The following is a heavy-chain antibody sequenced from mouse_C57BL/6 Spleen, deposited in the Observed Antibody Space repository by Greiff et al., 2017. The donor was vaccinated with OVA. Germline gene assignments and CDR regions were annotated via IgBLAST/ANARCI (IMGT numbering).Heavy chain of an antibody. CDR2: ISYDGSN. Sequence: DVKLQESGPGLVKPSQSLSLTCSVTGYSITSGYYWNWIRQFPGNKLEWMGYISYDGSNNYNPSLKNRISITRDTSKNQFFLKLNSVTTEDTATYYCAFYGSSFDYWGQGTTLTVSS. CDR1: GYSITSGYY. J-gene: IGHJ2*01. V-gene: IGHV3-6*01. D-gene: IGHD1-1*01. CDR3: AFYGSSFDY.